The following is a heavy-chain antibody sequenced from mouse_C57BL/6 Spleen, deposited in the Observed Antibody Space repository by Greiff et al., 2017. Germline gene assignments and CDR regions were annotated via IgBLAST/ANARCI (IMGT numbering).Heavy chain of an antibody. D-gene: IGHD1-1*01. CDR2: INPNNGGT. J-gene: IGHJ2*01. CDR3: ARGYYGSSSDY. V-gene: IGHV1-26*01. CDR1: GYTFTDYY. Sequence: VQLKQSGPELVKPGASVKISCKASGYTFTDYYMNWVKQSHGKSLEWIGDINPNNGGTSYNQKFKGKATLTVDKSSSTAYMELRSLTSEDSAVYYCARGYYGSSSDYWGQGTTLTVSS.